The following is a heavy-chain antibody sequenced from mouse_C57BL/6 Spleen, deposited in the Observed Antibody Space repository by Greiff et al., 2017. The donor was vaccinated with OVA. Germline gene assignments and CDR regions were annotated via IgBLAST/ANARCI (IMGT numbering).Heavy chain of an antibody. Sequence: QVQLQQPGAELVKPGASVKLSCKASGYTFTSYWMHWVKQRPGQGLEWIGMIHPNSGSTNYNAKFKSKATLTVDTSSSTAYMQLSSLTSEDSAVYYCASTLTVVDDYFDYWGQGTTLTVSS. CDR3: ASTLTVVDDYFDY. D-gene: IGHD1-1*01. CDR2: IHPNSGST. CDR1: GYTFTSYW. V-gene: IGHV1-64*01. J-gene: IGHJ2*01.